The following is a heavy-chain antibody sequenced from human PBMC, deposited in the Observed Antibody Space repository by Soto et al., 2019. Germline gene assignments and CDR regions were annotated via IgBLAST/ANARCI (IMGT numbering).Heavy chain of an antibody. CDR3: ASHYYDSSGYYYYYYGMDV. J-gene: IGHJ6*02. CDR1: GGTFSSYA. CDR2: IIPIFGTA. D-gene: IGHD3-22*01. V-gene: IGHV1-69*01. Sequence: QVQLVQSGAEVKKPGSSVKVSCKASGGTFSSYAISWVRQAPGQGLEWMGGIIPIFGTANYAQKFQGRVTITADESTSTDYMELSSLRSEHTAVYYCASHYYDSSGYYYYYYGMDVWGQGTTVTASS.